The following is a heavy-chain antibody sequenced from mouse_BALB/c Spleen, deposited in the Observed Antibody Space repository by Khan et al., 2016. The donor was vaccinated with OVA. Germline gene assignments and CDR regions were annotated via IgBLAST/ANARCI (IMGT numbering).Heavy chain of an antibody. J-gene: IGHJ4*01. CDR3: ARRTTGDALDY. V-gene: IGHV1-4*01. D-gene: IGHD2-14*01. CDR2: INPRSGYT. CDR1: GYTFTSHT. Sequence: QVQLKQSGAELARPGASVKMSCKASGYTFTSHTMHWVKQRPGQGLEWIGYINPRSGYTNYSQKFNDKATLTTDKSSSTAYMQLSSLTSEDSAVYYCARRTTGDALDYWGQGTSVTVSS.